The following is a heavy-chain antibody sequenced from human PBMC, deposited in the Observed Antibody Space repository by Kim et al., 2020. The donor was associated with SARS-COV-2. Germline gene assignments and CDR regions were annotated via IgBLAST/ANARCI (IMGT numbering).Heavy chain of an antibody. V-gene: IGHV3-23*01. Sequence: GGSLRLSCAASGFTFSSYVMNWVRQAPGKGLDWVSTISGFGDITYSADSVKGRFTISRDNSKNTLYLQMNSLRAEDTAIYYCAKSGVVPAAGWFVPWGQGTLVTVSS. CDR2: ISGFGDIT. CDR3: AKSGVVPAAGWFVP. J-gene: IGHJ5*02. CDR1: GFTFSSYV. D-gene: IGHD2-2*01.